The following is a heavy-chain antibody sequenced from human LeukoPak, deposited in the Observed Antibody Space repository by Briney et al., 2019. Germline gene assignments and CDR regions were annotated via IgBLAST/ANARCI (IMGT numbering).Heavy chain of an antibody. CDR1: GGSISRTSYY. D-gene: IGHD1-26*01. CDR3: ARIRTGSYCPLDY. CDR2: IYYTGTT. J-gene: IGHJ4*02. Sequence: SETLSLTCTVSGGSISRTSYYWGWIRQPPGKELEWIGNIYYTGTTYYNPSLKSRITISVDTSKNQFSLKLSSVTAADTAVYYCARIRTGSYCPLDYWGQGTLVTVSS. V-gene: IGHV4-39*07.